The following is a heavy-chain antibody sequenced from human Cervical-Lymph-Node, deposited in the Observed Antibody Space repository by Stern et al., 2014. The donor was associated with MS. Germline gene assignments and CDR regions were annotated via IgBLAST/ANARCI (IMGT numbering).Heavy chain of an antibody. CDR1: GDSISSSNLY. Sequence: QVQLQESGPGLVKPSATLSLTCSVSGDSISSSNLYWGWIRQPPGKGLEWIGTISYTGTTHYEPSLKSRVIISVDTSKHEFSLNLNSVTAADTAVYYCARLRKSDWGSISVYFDSWGQGTQVTVSS. J-gene: IGHJ4*02. CDR2: ISYTGTT. V-gene: IGHV4-39*01. CDR3: ARLRKSDWGSISVYFDS. D-gene: IGHD7-27*01.